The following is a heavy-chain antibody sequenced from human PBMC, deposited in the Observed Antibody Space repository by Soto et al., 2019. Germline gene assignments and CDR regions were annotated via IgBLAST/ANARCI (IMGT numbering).Heavy chain of an antibody. CDR2: INPNSGGT. J-gene: IGHJ5*02. V-gene: IGHV1-2*04. CDR1: GYTFTGYY. Sequence: ASVKVSCKASGYTFTGYYMHWVRQAPGQGLEWMGWINPNSGGTNYAQKFQGWVTMTRDTSISTAYMELSRLRSDDTAVYYCARDLPIFGVPNWFDPWGQGTLVTVSS. CDR3: ARDLPIFGVPNWFDP. D-gene: IGHD3-3*01.